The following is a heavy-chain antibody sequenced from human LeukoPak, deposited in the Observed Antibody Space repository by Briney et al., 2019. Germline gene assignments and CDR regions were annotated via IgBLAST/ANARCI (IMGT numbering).Heavy chain of an antibody. Sequence: PGGSLRLSCAASGFTFSSYEMNWVRQAPGKGLGWVSYISSSGSTIYYADSVKGRFTISRDNARNSLYLQMNSLRGEDTAVYYCARGPHPYSSGWYHLDYWGQGTLVTVSS. CDR1: GFTFSSYE. J-gene: IGHJ4*02. CDR2: ISSSGSTI. V-gene: IGHV3-48*03. D-gene: IGHD6-19*01. CDR3: ARGPHPYSSGWYHLDY.